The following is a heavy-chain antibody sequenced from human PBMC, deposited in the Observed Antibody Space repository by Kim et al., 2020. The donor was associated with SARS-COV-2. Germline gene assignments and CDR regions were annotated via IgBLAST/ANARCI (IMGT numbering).Heavy chain of an antibody. CDR2: ISAYNGNT. V-gene: IGHV1-18*04. CDR3: ARDSVYYGSGGISARHDY. D-gene: IGHD3-10*01. Sequence: ASVKVSCKASGYTFTSYGISWVRQAPGQGLEWMGWISAYNGNTNYAQKLQGRVTMTTDTSTSTAYMELRSLRSDDTAVYYCARDSVYYGSGGISARHDYWGQGTLVTVSS. CDR1: GYTFTSYG. J-gene: IGHJ4*02.